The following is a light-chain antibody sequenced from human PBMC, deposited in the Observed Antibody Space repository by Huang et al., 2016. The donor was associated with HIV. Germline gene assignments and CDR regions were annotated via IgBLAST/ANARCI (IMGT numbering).Light chain of an antibody. Sequence: EIVLTQSPASLALSPGERATLSCRASKSVRNYLAGDQQKPGQAPRLLIFDASNRATDIPARFSGSGSGTDFTLTISSLEPEDFAVYYCQQRYNWPLTFGGGTKVEIK. V-gene: IGKV3-11*01. CDR1: KSVRNY. J-gene: IGKJ4*01. CDR3: QQRYNWPLT. CDR2: DAS.